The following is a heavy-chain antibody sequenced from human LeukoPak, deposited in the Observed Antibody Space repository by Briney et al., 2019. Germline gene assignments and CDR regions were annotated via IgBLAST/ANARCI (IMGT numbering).Heavy chain of an antibody. Sequence: GGSLRLSCAASGFTFSSYAMSWARQAPGMGLEWVSAIGGSDGNTYYADSVKGRFTISRDNSKNSLYLQINSLRADDTAVYYCAKVQYSDYDMNFDSWGQGTLVTVSS. V-gene: IGHV3-23*01. J-gene: IGHJ4*02. CDR3: AKVQYSDYDMNFDS. CDR1: GFTFSSYA. D-gene: IGHD5-12*01. CDR2: IGGSDGNT.